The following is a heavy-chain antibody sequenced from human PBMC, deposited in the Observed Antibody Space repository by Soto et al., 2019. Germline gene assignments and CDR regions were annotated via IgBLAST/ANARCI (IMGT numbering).Heavy chain of an antibody. D-gene: IGHD5-18*01. Sequence: LSLTCAVYGGSFSGYYWSWIRQPPGKGLEWIGEINHSGSTNYNASVKSRVTISVDTSKNQFSLKLNSVTAADTAVYYCARGQRNTAMLLSQYYYYGMDVWGQGTTVTVSS. V-gene: IGHV4-34*01. J-gene: IGHJ6*02. CDR2: INHSGST. CDR3: ARGQRNTAMLLSQYYYYGMDV. CDR1: GGSFSGYY.